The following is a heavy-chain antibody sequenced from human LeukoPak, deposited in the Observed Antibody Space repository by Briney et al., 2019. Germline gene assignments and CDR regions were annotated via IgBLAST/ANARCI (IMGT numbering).Heavy chain of an antibody. D-gene: IGHD3-22*01. CDR2: LVVGSGNT. CDR1: GFTFTSSA. V-gene: IGHV1-58*02. J-gene: IGHJ4*02. CDR3: AAETYYYDSSGYQVFLFDY. Sequence: GASVKVSCKASGFTFTSSAMQGVRHARGQRLEWIGWLVVGSGNTNYAQKFQERDTITRDMSTSTAYMELSSLRSEDTAVYYCAAETYYYDSSGYQVFLFDYWGQGTLVTVSS.